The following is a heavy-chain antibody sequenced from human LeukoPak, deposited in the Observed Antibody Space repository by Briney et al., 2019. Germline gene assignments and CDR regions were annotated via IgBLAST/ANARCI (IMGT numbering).Heavy chain of an antibody. D-gene: IGHD1-1*01. Sequence: PSETLSLTCSVSGGSMTNYYWSWIRQPPGKGLEWIGYIYYSGNTNYNPSLKSRVTISVDTSQTQISLRLRSVTAADTAVYYCARTTVGGRTVEFDLWGRGTLVTVFS. J-gene: IGHJ2*01. CDR3: ARTTVGGRTVEFDL. CDR1: GGSMTNYY. V-gene: IGHV4-59*01. CDR2: IYYSGNT.